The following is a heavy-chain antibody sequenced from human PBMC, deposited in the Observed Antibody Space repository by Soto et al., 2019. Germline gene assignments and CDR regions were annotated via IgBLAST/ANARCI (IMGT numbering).Heavy chain of an antibody. J-gene: IGHJ5*02. Sequence: GGSLRLSCAASGFTFSTFAMSWVRQAPGKGLEWVSVIYSGGSTYYADSVKGRFTISRDNSKNTLYLQMNSLRAEDTAVYYCEKDQLYISVVIQNWYDHWGQGTLVTVSS. CDR2: IYSGGST. V-gene: IGHV3-66*01. CDR1: GFTFSTFA. D-gene: IGHD3-16*02. CDR3: EKDQLYISVVIQNWYDH.